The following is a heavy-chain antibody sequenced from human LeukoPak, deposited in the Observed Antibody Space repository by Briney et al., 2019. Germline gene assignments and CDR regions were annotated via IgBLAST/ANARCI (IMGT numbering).Heavy chain of an antibody. CDR2: IFYSGST. J-gene: IGHJ4*02. CDR3: ARISVAGTAPDY. V-gene: IGHV4-39*07. D-gene: IGHD6-19*01. Sequence: SETLSLTCTVSGVSISTRNYYWGWIRQPPGKGLEWIGNIFYSGSTYYSPSFKSRVTISLDTSRNQFSLKLSSVTAADTAVYYCARISVAGTAPDYWGQGTLVTVSS. CDR1: GVSISTRNYY.